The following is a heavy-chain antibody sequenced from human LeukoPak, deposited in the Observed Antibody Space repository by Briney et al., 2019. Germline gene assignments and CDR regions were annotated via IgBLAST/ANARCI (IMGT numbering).Heavy chain of an antibody. D-gene: IGHD3-22*01. CDR1: GFMFSSYG. J-gene: IGHJ4*02. CDR2: VSGSGGRT. CDR3: AKDSRGYYRDY. V-gene: IGHV3-23*01. Sequence: GGSLRLSCAASGFMFSSYGMNWVRQAPGKGLEWVSTVSGSGGRTYYADSVKGRFTISRDNSKNTLFLQMNSLRAEDTAVYYCAKDSRGYYRDYWGQGTLVTVS.